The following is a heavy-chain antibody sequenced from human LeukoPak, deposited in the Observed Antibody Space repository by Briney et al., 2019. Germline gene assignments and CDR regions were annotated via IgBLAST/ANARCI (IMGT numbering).Heavy chain of an antibody. J-gene: IGHJ5*02. CDR3: ARAPTSTMVRGKNWFDP. D-gene: IGHD3-10*01. CDR1: GYTFTSYD. V-gene: IGHV1-8*01. CDR2: MNPNSGNT. Sequence: ASVKVSCKASGYTFTSYDINWVRQATGQGLEWMGCMNPNSGNTGYAQKFQGRVTMTRNTSISTAYMELSSLRSEDTAVYYCARAPTSTMVRGKNWFDPWGQGTLVTVSS.